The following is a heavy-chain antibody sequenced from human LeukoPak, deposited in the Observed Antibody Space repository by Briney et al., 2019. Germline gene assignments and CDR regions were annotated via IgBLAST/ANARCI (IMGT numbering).Heavy chain of an antibody. Sequence: ASVKVSCKASGYTFTSYAMNWVRQAPGQGLERMGWINTNTGNPTYAQGFTGRFVFSLDTSVSTAYLQISSLKAEDTAVYYCASDYCGGDCYYAFDIWGQGTMVTVSS. D-gene: IGHD2-21*02. CDR2: INTNTGNP. CDR3: ASDYCGGDCYYAFDI. CDR1: GYTFTSYA. J-gene: IGHJ3*02. V-gene: IGHV7-4-1*02.